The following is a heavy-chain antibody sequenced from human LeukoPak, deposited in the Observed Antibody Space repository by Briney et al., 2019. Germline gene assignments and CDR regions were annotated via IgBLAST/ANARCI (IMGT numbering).Heavy chain of an antibody. J-gene: IGHJ4*02. Sequence: PGGSLRLSCAASGFTFSSYSMNWVRQAPGKGLEWVSSISSSSSYIYYADSVKGRFTISRDNAKNSLYLQMNSLRAEDTAVYYCARAGGSSSCPGYWGQGTLVTVSS. CDR1: GFTFSSYS. CDR3: ARAGGSSSCPGY. D-gene: IGHD6-13*01. V-gene: IGHV3-21*01. CDR2: ISSSSSYI.